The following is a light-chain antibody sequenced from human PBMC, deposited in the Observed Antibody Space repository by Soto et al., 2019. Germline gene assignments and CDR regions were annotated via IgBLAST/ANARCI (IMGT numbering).Light chain of an antibody. CDR3: QQRNGRVYS. Sequence: EIVLTQSPATLSLSPGERATFSCRASQPVSSYLAWYQQKPGQAPRVLIYDASHRATGIPDRFSGSGSGTDFTLSISSLQPEDFVIYYCQQRNGRVYSFGQGTKLEI. CDR2: DAS. V-gene: IGKV3-11*01. CDR1: QPVSSY. J-gene: IGKJ2*03.